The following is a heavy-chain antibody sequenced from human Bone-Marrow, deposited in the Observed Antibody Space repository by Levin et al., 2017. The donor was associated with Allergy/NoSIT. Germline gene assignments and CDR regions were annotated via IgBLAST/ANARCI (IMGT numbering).Heavy chain of an antibody. J-gene: IGHJ4*02. V-gene: IGHV4-59*01. CDR2: IYYTGLT. Sequence: SETLSLTCTVSGGSINSYYWSWIRQIPGEGLEWIGYIYYTGLTRYNPSLKSRVTISVDTSKNQFSLKVFSVTAADTAVYFCARTDHPSSPHFDYWGQGALVTVSS. D-gene: IGHD6-13*01. CDR1: GGSINSYY. CDR3: ARTDHPSSPHFDY.